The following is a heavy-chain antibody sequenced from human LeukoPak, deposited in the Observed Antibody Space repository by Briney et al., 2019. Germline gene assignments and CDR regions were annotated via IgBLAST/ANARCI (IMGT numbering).Heavy chain of an antibody. Sequence: PSETLSPACTVSGYSISSGRYWGWIRQPPGKGLEWIGSVFHSGSTYYNPSLKSRVTISVDTSKNQFSPNLRSVTAADTAMYFCARSLSTAGIDYWGQGTLVTVSP. CDR3: ARSLSTAGIDY. CDR2: VFHSGST. D-gene: IGHD2-2*01. J-gene: IGHJ4*02. V-gene: IGHV4-38-2*02. CDR1: GYSISSGRY.